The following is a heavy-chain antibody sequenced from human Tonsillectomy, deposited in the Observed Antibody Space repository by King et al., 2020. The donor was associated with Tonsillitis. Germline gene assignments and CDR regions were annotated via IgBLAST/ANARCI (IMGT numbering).Heavy chain of an antibody. Sequence: VQLVESGGGLVQPGGSLRLSCAASGFTFSTYWMRWVRQAPGKGLEWVANIKHDGSDIVYVDSVKGRFTISRDNAENSLYLEMNRLRVEDTAVYYCARDPYEEVFGAFDIWGQGTMVTVSS. CDR1: GFTFSTYW. CDR3: ARDPYEEVFGAFDI. V-gene: IGHV3-7*01. CDR2: IKHDGSDI. J-gene: IGHJ3*02. D-gene: IGHD3-10*01.